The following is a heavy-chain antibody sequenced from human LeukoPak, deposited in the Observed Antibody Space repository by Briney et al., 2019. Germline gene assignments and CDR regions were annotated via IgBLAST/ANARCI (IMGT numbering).Heavy chain of an antibody. J-gene: IGHJ4*02. V-gene: IGHV3-7*01. Sequence: GGSLRLSCAVSGFTFCGYAMSCVREGPREGVGRVANIKQEGREKYYVDSVKGRFTISRDNAKNSLYLQMNGLRAEDTAVYYCANAAGAYCSSTSCYLSYFDYWGQGTLVTVSS. D-gene: IGHD2-2*01. CDR2: IKQEGREK. CDR3: ANAAGAYCSSTSCYLSYFDY. CDR1: GFTFCGYA.